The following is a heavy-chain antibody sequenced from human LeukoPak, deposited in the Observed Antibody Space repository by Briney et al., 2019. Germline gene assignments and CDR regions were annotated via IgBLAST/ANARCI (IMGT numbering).Heavy chain of an antibody. CDR2: IIPIFGTA. CDR3: ARDGSLHYGDYNAFDY. V-gene: IGHV1-69*01. D-gene: IGHD4-17*01. Sequence: SVKVSCKASGGTFSSYAISWVRQAPGQGLEWMGGIIPIFGTANYAQKFQGRVTITADESTSTAYMELSSLRSEDTAVYYCARDGSLHYGDYNAFDYWGQGTLVTVSS. CDR1: GGTFSSYA. J-gene: IGHJ4*02.